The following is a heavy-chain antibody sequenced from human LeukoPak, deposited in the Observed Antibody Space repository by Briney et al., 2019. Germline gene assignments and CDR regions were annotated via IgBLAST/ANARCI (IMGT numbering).Heavy chain of an antibody. Sequence: TTSETLSLTCSVSGGSITSSSYYWGWIRQPPEKGLEWIGSIFYTGGTFYSPSLKSRVTISVDTSKNQFSLNLSSVTAADTAVYYCARHSCSGGSCYRSYYYYYYMDVWGKGTTVTVSS. CDR1: GGSITSSSYY. V-gene: IGHV4-39*01. CDR3: ARHSCSGGSCYRSYYYYYYMDV. CDR2: IFYTGGT. J-gene: IGHJ6*03. D-gene: IGHD2-15*01.